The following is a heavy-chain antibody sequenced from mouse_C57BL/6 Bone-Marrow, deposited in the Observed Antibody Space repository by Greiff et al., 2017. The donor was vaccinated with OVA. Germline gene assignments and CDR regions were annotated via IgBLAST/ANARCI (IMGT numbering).Heavy chain of an antibody. Sequence: VQLQESGAELVRPGASVKLSCTASGFNIKDDYMPWVKQRPEQGLEWIGWIDPENGDTTYDSKFQGKATITADTSSNTAYLQLSSLTSEDTAVYYCTTRDYVETCWGQGTTLTVSS. D-gene: IGHD2-4*01. CDR1: GFNIKDDY. CDR3: TTRDYVETC. CDR2: IDPENGDT. J-gene: IGHJ2*01. V-gene: IGHV14-4*01.